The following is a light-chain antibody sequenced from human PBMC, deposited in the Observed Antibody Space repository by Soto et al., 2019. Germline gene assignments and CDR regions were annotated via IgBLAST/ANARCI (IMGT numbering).Light chain of an antibody. CDR3: AAREDGRNGPV. CDR2: NNS. Sequence: QSVLTQPPSASGTFGQWVIISCSGSSSNIGSNSVNWYQQLPGTAPKLLIYNNSKRPSGVPDRVSGSNSGTSASLAISGLQSEDESDDYCAAREDGRNGPVFGAGTKLTVL. J-gene: IGLJ2*01. CDR1: SSNIGSNS. V-gene: IGLV1-44*01.